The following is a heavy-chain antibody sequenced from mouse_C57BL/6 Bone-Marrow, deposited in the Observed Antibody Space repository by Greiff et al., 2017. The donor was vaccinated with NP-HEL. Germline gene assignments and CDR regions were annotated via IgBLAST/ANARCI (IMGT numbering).Heavy chain of an antibody. V-gene: IGHV1-61*01. CDR3: ARHYYGSSYYYAMDY. D-gene: IGHD1-1*01. CDR1: GYTFTSYW. J-gene: IGHJ4*01. CDR2: IYPSDSET. Sequence: VQLQQSGAELVRPGSSVKLSCKASGYTFTSYWMDWVKQRPGQGLEWIGNIYPSDSETHYNQKFKDKATLTVDKSSSTAYMQLSSLTSEDSAVYYCARHYYGSSYYYAMDYWGQGTSVTVSS.